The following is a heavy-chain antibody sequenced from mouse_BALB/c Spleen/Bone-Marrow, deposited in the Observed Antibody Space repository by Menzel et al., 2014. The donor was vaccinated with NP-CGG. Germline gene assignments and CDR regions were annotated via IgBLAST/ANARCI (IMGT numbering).Heavy chain of an antibody. D-gene: IGHD1-1*02. CDR1: GYSITSGYS. V-gene: IGHV3-1*02. Sequence: VPLPQSGPDLAKPSQSLSLTCTVTGYSITSGYSWHWIRRFPGNKLEWMGYIHYRGSTNYNPSLKSRISITRDTSKNQFFLQLNSVTTEDIATYYCTRRGLYYGYAMEYWSQGTSVTVS. CDR2: IHYRGST. CDR3: TRRGLYYGYAMEY. J-gene: IGHJ4*01.